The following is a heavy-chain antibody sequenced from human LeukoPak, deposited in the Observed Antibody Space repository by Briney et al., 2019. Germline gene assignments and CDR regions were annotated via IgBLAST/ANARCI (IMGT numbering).Heavy chain of an antibody. CDR2: IWYDGSNK. J-gene: IGHJ4*02. V-gene: IGHV3-33*06. CDR3: AKDRGSSGWYFDTLNFDY. CDR1: GFTFSSYG. Sequence: GGSLRLSCAASGFTFSSYGMHWVRQAPGKGLEWVAVIWYDGSNKYYADSVKGRFTISRDNSKNTLYLQMNSLRAEDTAVYYCAKDRGSSGWYFDTLNFDYWGQGTLVTVSS. D-gene: IGHD6-19*01.